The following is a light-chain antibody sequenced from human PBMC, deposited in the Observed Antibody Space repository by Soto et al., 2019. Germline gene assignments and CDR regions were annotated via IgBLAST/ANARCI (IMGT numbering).Light chain of an antibody. Sequence: DIVRTQSPDSLAVSMGERATINCKSSQSVLYSSNNKNYLAWYQQKPGQPPKLLIYWASTRESGVPDRFSGSGSGTDFTLTISSLQAEDVAVYYCQQYYSTPIIFGQGTRLEIK. CDR1: QSVLYSSNNKNY. CDR3: QQYYSTPII. CDR2: WAS. V-gene: IGKV4-1*01. J-gene: IGKJ5*01.